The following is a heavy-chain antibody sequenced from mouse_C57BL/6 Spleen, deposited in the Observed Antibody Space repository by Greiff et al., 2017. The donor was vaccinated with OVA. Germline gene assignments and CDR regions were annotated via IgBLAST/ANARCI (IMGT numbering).Heavy chain of an antibody. D-gene: IGHD2-3*01. CDR1: GFTFSSYG. Sequence: DVMLVESGGDLVKPGGSLKLSCAASGFTFSSYGMSWVRQTPDKRLEWVATISSGGSYTYYPDSVKGRFTISRDNAKNTLYLQMSSLKSEDTAMYYCARHPLDGYYLYYFDYWGQGTTLTVSS. J-gene: IGHJ2*01. CDR3: ARHPLDGYYLYYFDY. V-gene: IGHV5-6*02. CDR2: ISSGGSYT.